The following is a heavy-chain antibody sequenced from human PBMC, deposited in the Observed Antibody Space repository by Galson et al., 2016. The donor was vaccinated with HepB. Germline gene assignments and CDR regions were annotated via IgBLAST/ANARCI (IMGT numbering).Heavy chain of an antibody. V-gene: IGHV3-30*18. CDR2: ISYDGSNT. J-gene: IGHJ5*02. CDR3: VKGVDSVVDINWFEP. CDR1: GFTFGKYG. Sequence: SLRLSCAGSGFTFGKYGMHWVRQAAGKGLEWLALISYDGSNTHYADSVKGRFTISRDNSQNTVYLQMNSLRDEDTASYHCVKGVDSVVDINWFEPWGQGTLVIVSS. D-gene: IGHD2-2*03.